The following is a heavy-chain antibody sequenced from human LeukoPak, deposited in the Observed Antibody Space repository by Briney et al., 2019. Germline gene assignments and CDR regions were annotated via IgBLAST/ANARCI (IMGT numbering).Heavy chain of an antibody. J-gene: IGHJ4*02. V-gene: IGHV4-59*01. D-gene: IGHD6-19*01. CDR3: VRLRYSSGWYPRDYYFDY. Sequence: PSETLSLTCTVSGGSISSYYWSWIRQPPGKGLEWIGYIYYSGSTNYNPSLKSRVTISVDTSKNQFSLKLSSVTAADTAVYYCVRLRYSSGWYPRDYYFDYWGQGTLVTVSS. CDR2: IYYSGST. CDR1: GGSISSYY.